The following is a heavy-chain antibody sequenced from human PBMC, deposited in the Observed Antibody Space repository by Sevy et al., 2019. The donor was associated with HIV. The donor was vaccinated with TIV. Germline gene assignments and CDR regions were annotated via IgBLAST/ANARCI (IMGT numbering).Heavy chain of an antibody. CDR2: TSYDGSHK. CDR3: ARGENDDEFFQY. D-gene: IGHD1-26*01. Sequence: GGSLRLSCTVSGFIFSNFAMHWVRQAPGKGLEWVAVTSYDGSHKYYADSVKGRFTVSRDNCRNILSLEMSSLRRDDTAVYYCARGENDDEFFQYWGQGTLVTVSS. J-gene: IGHJ1*01. CDR1: GFIFSNFA. V-gene: IGHV3-30*04.